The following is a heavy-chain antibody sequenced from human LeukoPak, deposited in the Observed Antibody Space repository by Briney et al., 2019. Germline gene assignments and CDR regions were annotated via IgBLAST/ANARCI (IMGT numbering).Heavy chain of an antibody. CDR2: MYHSGST. D-gene: IGHD3-10*01. CDR3: ARGPRFGELLWHWFDP. V-gene: IGHV4-38-2*02. CDR1: GYSISSGHY. Sequence: SETLSLTCTVSGYSISSGHYWGWIRHPPRKELEWIGSMYHSGSTYYNPPLKSRVTISEDTSKNQFSLKLRSVTAADTAVYYCARGPRFGELLWHWFDPWGQGTLVTVSS. J-gene: IGHJ5*02.